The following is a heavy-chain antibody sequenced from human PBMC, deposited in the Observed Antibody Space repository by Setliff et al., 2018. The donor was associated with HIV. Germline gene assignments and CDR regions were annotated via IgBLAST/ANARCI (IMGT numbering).Heavy chain of an antibody. J-gene: IGHJ5*02. CDR3: ARERPGDHYESTGYQLADWFDP. CDR2: ISTYNDNI. V-gene: IGHV1-18*01. D-gene: IGHD3-22*01. Sequence: ASVKVSCKASGYTFSSYGISWVRQAPGQGLEWMGWISTYNDNIKYAQNLQGRVTMTTDSSTSTAYMEVSSLRSEDTAVYYCARERPGDHYESTGYQLADWFDPWGQGTLVTVSS. CDR1: GYTFSSYG.